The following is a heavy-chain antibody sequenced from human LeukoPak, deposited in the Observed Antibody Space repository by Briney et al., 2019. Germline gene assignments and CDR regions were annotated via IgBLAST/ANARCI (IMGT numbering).Heavy chain of an antibody. CDR1: GFTFSDYY. V-gene: IGHV3-11*05. CDR3: ARDRSITMVRGALDY. D-gene: IGHD3-10*01. CDR2: ISSSSSYT. Sequence: PGGSLRLSCAASGFTFSDYYMSWIRQAPGKGLEWVSYISSSSSYTNYADSVKGRFTISRDNAKNSLYLQMNSLRAEDTAVYYCARDRSITMVRGALDYWGQGTLVTVSS. J-gene: IGHJ4*02.